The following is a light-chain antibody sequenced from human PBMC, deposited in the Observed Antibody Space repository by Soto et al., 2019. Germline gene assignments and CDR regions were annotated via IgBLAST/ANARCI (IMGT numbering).Light chain of an antibody. V-gene: IGLV2-14*03. CDR1: SSDIGAYNF. CDR3: TSCTTSTTMI. CDR2: DVN. Sequence: QPVLTQPASVSGSPGQSITISCTGTSSDIGAYNFVSWYQQHPGKAPKLMLYDVNIRPSGVSNRFSGSKSGNTASLTISGLQAEDEADYYCTSCTTSTTMIFGGGTQLTVL. J-gene: IGLJ2*01.